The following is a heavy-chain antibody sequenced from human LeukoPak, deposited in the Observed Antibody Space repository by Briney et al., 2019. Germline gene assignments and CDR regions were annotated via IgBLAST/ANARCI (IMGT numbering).Heavy chain of an antibody. CDR1: GFTFDESA. J-gene: IGHJ3*02. V-gene: IGHV3-9*01. Sequence: GGSLRLSCAASGFTFDESAMHWVRQAPGKGLEWVSGIGWDSKSIIYADSVKGRFTISRDNAKNSLYLQMNSLRAEDTALYYCAKAVAAPGAFDIWGRGTAVTVSS. CDR3: AKAVAAPGAFDI. D-gene: IGHD6-19*01. CDR2: IGWDSKSI.